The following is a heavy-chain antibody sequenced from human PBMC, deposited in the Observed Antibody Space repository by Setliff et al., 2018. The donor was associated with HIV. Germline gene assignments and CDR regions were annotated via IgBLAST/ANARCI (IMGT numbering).Heavy chain of an antibody. CDR2: IFESGGT. CDR3: ARTARVFDF. V-gene: IGHV4-4*09. CDR1: DDSVTGYY. J-gene: IGHJ4*02. Sequence: SETLSLTCTVSDDSVTGYYWSWIRQSPGKGLQCIGYIFESGGTNYNPSLRSRVTISMDTSKRQFSLTLTSVTAADTAVYYCARTARVFDFWGQGILVTVSS.